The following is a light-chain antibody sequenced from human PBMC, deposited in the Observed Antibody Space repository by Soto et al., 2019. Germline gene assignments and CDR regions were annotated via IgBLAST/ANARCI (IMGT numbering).Light chain of an antibody. CDR1: SSNIGAGYD. J-gene: IGLJ1*01. CDR2: GNS. Sequence: VLTQPPSVSGAPGQRVTISCTGSSSNIGAGYDVHWYQQLPGTAPKLLIYGNSNRPSGVPDRFSGSKSGTSASLAITGLQAEDEADYYCQSYDSSLSGSDVFGTGTKVTVL. CDR3: QSYDSSLSGSDV. V-gene: IGLV1-40*01.